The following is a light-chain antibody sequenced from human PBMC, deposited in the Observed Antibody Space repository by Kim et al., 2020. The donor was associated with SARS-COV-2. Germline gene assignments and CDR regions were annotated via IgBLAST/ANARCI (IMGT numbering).Light chain of an antibody. J-gene: IGKJ2*02. CDR3: QQYYNRPPCT. Sequence: EILMTQSPATLSVSPGERATISCRASQSVLTDLAWYQQKPGQAPRLLIYAASTRATGVPARFSGSGSGTEFTLTISSLQSEDFAVYFCQQYYNRPPCTFGQGTKLEI. CDR1: QSVLTD. V-gene: IGKV3-15*01. CDR2: AAS.